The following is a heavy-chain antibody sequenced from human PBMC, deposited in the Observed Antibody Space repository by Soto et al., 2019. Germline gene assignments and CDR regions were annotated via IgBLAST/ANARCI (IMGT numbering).Heavy chain of an antibody. CDR2: ISGSGGST. V-gene: IGHV3-23*01. CDR1: GFTFSSYA. J-gene: IGHJ4*02. D-gene: IGHD3-22*01. Sequence: PGGSLRLSCAASGFTFSSYAMSWVRQAPGKGLEWVSAISGSGGSTYYADSVKGRFTISRDNSKNTLYLQMNSLRAEDTAVYYCAKDLLHYYDSSGYYPGYFDYWGQGTLVTVSS. CDR3: AKDLLHYYDSSGYYPGYFDY.